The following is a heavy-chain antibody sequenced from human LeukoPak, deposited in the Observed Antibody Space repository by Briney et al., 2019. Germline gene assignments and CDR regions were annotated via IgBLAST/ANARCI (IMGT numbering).Heavy chain of an antibody. D-gene: IGHD3-16*01. Sequence: SETLSLTCTVSGGSISSYYWSWIRQPAGKGLGWIGRIYTSGSTNYNPSLKSRVTMSVDTSKNQFSLKLSSVTAADTAVYYCARAPYGDNGYTAEVADYWGQGTLVTVSS. CDR3: ARAPYGDNGYTAEVADY. CDR2: IYTSGST. J-gene: IGHJ4*02. V-gene: IGHV4-4*07. CDR1: GGSISSYY.